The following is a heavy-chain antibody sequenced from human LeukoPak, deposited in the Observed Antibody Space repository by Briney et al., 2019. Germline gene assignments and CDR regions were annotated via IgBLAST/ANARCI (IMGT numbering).Heavy chain of an antibody. Sequence: SETLSLTCTVSGGSISSSGYYWGWIRQPPGTGLEWIGSIYYSGSTYYNPSLKSRVTIPADTSKSHFSLKLTSVTAADTAEYYCARHASMTTSSFDYWGQGTLVTVSS. J-gene: IGHJ4*02. D-gene: IGHD1-1*01. CDR2: IYYSGST. CDR3: ARHASMTTSSFDY. V-gene: IGHV4-39*01. CDR1: GGSISSSGYY.